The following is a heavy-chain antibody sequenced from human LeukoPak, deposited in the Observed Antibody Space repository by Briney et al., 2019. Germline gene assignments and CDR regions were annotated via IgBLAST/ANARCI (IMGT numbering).Heavy chain of an antibody. Sequence: GGSLRLSCAASGFTFSSYSMNWVRQAPGKGLEWVSSISSSSSYIYYADSVKGRFTISRDNAKNSLYLQMNSLRAEDTAVYYCARDLAGLYSGYDHWGQGTLVTVSS. D-gene: IGHD5-12*01. J-gene: IGHJ4*02. V-gene: IGHV3-21*01. CDR3: ARDLAGLYSGYDH. CDR2: ISSSSSYI. CDR1: GFTFSSYS.